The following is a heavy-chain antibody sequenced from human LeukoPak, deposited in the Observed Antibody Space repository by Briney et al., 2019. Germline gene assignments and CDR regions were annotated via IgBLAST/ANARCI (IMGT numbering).Heavy chain of an antibody. CDR2: IYYSGST. J-gene: IGHJ3*02. Sequence: SETLSLTCTVSGGSISSSSYYWVWIRQPPGKGLEWIGSIYYSGSTYYNPSLNSRVTISVDTSKNHFSLKLSSVPAADTAVYYCATHGIMRWLSHDAFDIWGQGETVTASS. D-gene: IGHD1-14*01. V-gene: IGHV4-39*01. CDR3: ATHGIMRWLSHDAFDI. CDR1: GGSISSSSYY.